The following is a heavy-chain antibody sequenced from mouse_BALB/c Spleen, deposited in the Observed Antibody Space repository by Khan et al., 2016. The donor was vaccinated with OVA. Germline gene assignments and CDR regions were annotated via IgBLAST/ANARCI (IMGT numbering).Heavy chain of an antibody. CDR1: GFSLTTYG. D-gene: IGHD2-4*01. CDR2: IWAGGST. Sequence: QVQLKESGPGLVAPSQSLSITCTVSGFSLTTYGVHWVRQPPGNGLEWLGIIWAGGSTNYNSALMSSLSISKDNSTSQVFLIMNSLQTDDTAMYYGARACVISTDSFDYWGQGTTLTVAS. J-gene: IGHJ2*01. CDR3: ARACVISTDSFDY. V-gene: IGHV2-9*02.